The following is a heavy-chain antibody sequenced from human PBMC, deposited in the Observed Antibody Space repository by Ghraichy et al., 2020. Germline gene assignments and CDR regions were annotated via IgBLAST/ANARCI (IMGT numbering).Heavy chain of an antibody. CDR1: GGSISSGGYY. CDR3: ARDPFGEDWYFDL. V-gene: IGHV4-31*03. CDR2: IYYSGST. D-gene: IGHD3-10*01. J-gene: IGHJ2*01. Sequence: SETLSLTCTVSGGSISSGGYYWSWIRQHPGKGLEWIGYIYYSGSTYYNPSLKSRVTISVDTSKNQFSLKLSSVTAADTAVYYCARDPFGEDWYFDLWGRGTLVTVS.